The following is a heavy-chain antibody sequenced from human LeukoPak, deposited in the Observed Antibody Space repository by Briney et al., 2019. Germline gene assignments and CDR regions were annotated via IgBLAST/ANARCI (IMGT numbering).Heavy chain of an antibody. CDR1: GFIVSSKY. V-gene: IGHV3-53*01. D-gene: IGHD5-24*01. CDR3: ARDHDGYNVYDY. Sequence: GGSLRLSCAASGFIVSSKYMSWVRQAPGKGLEWVSVIYSGGNTYYADSVEGRFTISRDNSKNTLYLQMNSLRVEDTAVYYCARDHDGYNVYDYWGQGTLVTVSS. J-gene: IGHJ4*02. CDR2: IYSGGNT.